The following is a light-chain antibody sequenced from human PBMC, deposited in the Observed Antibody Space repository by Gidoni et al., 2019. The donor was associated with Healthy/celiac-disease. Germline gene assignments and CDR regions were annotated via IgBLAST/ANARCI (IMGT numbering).Light chain of an antibody. CDR2: DVS. V-gene: IGLV2-11*01. Sequence: QSALTQPRSVSGSPGQSVTISCTGTSSDVGGYKYVSWYQPNPGKAHKLMIDDVSNRPSGVPDRFSGSKSGNTASLTISGLQAEDEADYYCCSYAGSYTGVFGGGTKLTVL. CDR3: CSYAGSYTGV. J-gene: IGLJ3*02. CDR1: SSDVGGYKY.